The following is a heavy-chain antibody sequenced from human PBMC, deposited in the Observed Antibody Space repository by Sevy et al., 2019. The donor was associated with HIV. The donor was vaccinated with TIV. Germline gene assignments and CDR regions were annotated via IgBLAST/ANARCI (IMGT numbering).Heavy chain of an antibody. CDR3: ATLPPNCNTTHCSSHGYFDH. Sequence: GESLKISCQASGYTFTRYWIGWVRQLPGKGLEWMGIIYPGDSHTLYSPSFQGQVTISADKSITTAYLQWNSLTASDTAMFYCATLPPNCNTTHCSSHGYFDHCGQGTLVTVSS. D-gene: IGHD2-15*01. J-gene: IGHJ4*02. V-gene: IGHV5-51*01. CDR2: IYPGDSHT. CDR1: GYTFTRYW.